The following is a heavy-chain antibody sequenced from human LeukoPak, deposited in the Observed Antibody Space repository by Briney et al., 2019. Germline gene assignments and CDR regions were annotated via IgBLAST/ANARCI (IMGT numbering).Heavy chain of an antibody. CDR1: GGSISSYY. J-gene: IGHJ4*02. CDR2: IYYSGST. Sequence: SETLSLTCTVSGGSISSYYWSWIRQPPGKGLEWIGYIYYSGSTNYNPSLKSRVTISVDTSKNQFSLKLSSVTAADTAVYYCARGPNSSGFKYWGQGTLVTVSS. CDR3: ARGPNSSGFKY. D-gene: IGHD6-19*01. V-gene: IGHV4-59*01.